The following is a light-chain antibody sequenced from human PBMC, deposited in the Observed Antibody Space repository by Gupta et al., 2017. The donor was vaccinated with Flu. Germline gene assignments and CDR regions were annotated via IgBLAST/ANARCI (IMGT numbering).Light chain of an antibody. CDR3: QQRSTWPLT. V-gene: IGKV3-11*01. CDR2: DAS. Sequence: EILFTQSPATLSLSPGERATLSCRASQSVSAFLAWYQQRPGQAPRLLIYDASKRATGIPARFSGSGSGTDFTLTIRSLATEDFALYYCQQRSTWPLTFSGGTKVEIK. CDR1: QSVSAF. J-gene: IGKJ4*01.